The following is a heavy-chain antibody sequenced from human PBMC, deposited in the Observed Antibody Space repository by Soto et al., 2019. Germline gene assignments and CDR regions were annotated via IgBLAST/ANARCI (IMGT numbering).Heavy chain of an antibody. D-gene: IGHD2-15*01. V-gene: IGHV3-7*01. CDR2: IKQDGSEK. Sequence: EVQLVESGGGLVQPGGSLRLSCAASGFTFSSYWMSWVRQAPGKGLEWVANIKQDGSEKYYVDSVKGRFTISRDNAKNSLYLQMNSLRAEDTAVYYCARDQRADIVVVVAATDAFDIWGQGTMVTVSS. CDR1: GFTFSSYW. CDR3: ARDQRADIVVVVAATDAFDI. J-gene: IGHJ3*02.